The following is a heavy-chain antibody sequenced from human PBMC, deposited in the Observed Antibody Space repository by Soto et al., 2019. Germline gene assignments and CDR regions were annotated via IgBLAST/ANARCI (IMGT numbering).Heavy chain of an antibody. V-gene: IGHV3-7*01. D-gene: IGHD3-16*01. J-gene: IGHJ4*02. CDR1: GFTFSSHW. Sequence: SLRLSCAASGFTFSSHWMTWVRQAPGKGLEWVANIKQDGTIKYYVDSVKGRFTISRDNAKNSLYLQMNSLRAEDTAVYYCARSIGGSSSLWGQGTLVTVSS. CDR3: ARSIGGSSSL. CDR2: IKQDGTIK.